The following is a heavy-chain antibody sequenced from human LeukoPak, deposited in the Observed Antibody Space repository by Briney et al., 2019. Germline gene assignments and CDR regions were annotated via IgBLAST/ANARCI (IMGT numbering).Heavy chain of an antibody. Sequence: GGSLRLSCAASGFTFDDYAMHWVRQAPAKGLEWVSGISWNSGSIGYADSVKGRFTISRDNAKNSLYLQMNSLRAEDTALYYCAKDIGSVVTTPVGFDYWGQGTLVTVSS. D-gene: IGHD4-23*01. CDR2: ISWNSGSI. V-gene: IGHV3-9*01. J-gene: IGHJ4*02. CDR1: GFTFDDYA. CDR3: AKDIGSVVTTPVGFDY.